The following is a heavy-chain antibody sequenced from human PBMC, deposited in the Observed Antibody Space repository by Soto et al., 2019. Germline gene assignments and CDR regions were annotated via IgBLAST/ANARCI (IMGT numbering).Heavy chain of an antibody. Sequence: ASVKVSCKASGYTFTSYYMHWVRQAPGQGLEWMGIINPSGGSTSYAQKFQGRVTMTRDTSTSTVYMELSSLRSEDTAVYYCAREAPSYYYDSSGYYHNWYFDLSGRGTLVTVSA. CDR2: INPSGGST. J-gene: IGHJ2*01. CDR3: AREAPSYYYDSSGYYHNWYFDL. V-gene: IGHV1-46*01. CDR1: GYTFTSYY. D-gene: IGHD3-22*01.